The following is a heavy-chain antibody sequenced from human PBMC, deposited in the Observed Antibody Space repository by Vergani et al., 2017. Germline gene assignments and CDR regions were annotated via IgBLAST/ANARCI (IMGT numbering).Heavy chain of an antibody. CDR1: GFPFSSYE. V-gene: IGHV3-48*03. CDR2: ISSSGSTI. Sequence: EVQLVESGGGLVQPGGSLRLSCAASGFPFSSYEMNWVRQAPGKGLEWVSYISSSGSTIYYADSVKGRFTISRDNAKNSLYLQMNSLRAEDTAVYYCTRRGLLGWFDPWGQGTLVTVSS. CDR3: TRRGLLGWFDP. J-gene: IGHJ5*02. D-gene: IGHD3-16*01.